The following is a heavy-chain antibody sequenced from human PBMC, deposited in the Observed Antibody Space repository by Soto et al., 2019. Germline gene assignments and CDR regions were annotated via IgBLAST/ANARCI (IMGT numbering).Heavy chain of an antibody. Sequence: QVQLQESGPGLVKPSETLSLTCTVSGGSISSYYWSWIRQPPGKGLEWIGYIYYSGSTNYNPSLKGRVTISVDTSKNQFSLKLSSVTAADTAVYYCARHPEADNWNYYSAGYMDVWGKGTTVTVSS. V-gene: IGHV4-59*08. D-gene: IGHD1-7*01. J-gene: IGHJ6*03. CDR1: GGSISSYY. CDR3: ARHPEADNWNYYSAGYMDV. CDR2: IYYSGST.